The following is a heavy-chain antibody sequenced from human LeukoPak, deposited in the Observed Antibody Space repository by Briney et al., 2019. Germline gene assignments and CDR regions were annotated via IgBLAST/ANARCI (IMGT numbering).Heavy chain of an antibody. J-gene: IGHJ5*02. CDR3: ARERAYYDILPRWFDP. Sequence: SETLSLTCTVSGGSISSYYWSWIRQPPGKGLEWIGYIYTSGSTNYNPSLKSRVTISVDTSKNQFSLKLSSVTAADTAVYYCARERAYYDILPRWFDPWGQGTLVTVSS. CDR1: GGSISSYY. CDR2: IYTSGST. V-gene: IGHV4-59*01. D-gene: IGHD3-9*01.